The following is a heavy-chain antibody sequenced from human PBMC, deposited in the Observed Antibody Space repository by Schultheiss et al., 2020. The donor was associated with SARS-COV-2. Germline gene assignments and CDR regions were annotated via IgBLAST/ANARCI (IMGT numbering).Heavy chain of an antibody. Sequence: GGSLRLSCAASGFTFSSYGMAWVRQPPGKGLEWVSSLSRGGRATYYADSVKGRFTISGDNSKNTVYLQMTNLRAEDTAMYFCARDLWFGESYFDYWGQGTLVTVSS. D-gene: IGHD3-10*01. CDR3: ARDLWFGESYFDY. CDR1: GFTFSSYG. J-gene: IGHJ4*02. V-gene: IGHV3-23*01. CDR2: LSRGGRAT.